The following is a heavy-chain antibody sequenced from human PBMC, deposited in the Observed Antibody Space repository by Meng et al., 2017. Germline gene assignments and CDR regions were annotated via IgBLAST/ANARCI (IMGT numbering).Heavy chain of an antibody. D-gene: IGHD1-26*01. CDR3: ARQGRSGSYVVVFDY. CDR2: IYYSGST. CDR1: GGSISSYY. Sequence: SETLSLTCTVSGGSISSYYWSWIRQPPGKGLEWIGYIYYSGSTNYTPSLKSRVTISVDTSKNQFSLKLSSVTAADTAVYYCARQGRSGSYVVVFDYWGQGTLVTVSS. J-gene: IGHJ4*02. V-gene: IGHV4-59*01.